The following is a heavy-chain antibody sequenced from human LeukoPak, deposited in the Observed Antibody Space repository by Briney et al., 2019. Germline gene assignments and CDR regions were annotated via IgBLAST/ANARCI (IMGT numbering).Heavy chain of an antibody. CDR3: ARHSPGYAYYYGMDV. CDR1: GGTFSSYA. D-gene: IGHD2-15*01. V-gene: IGHV1-69*13. J-gene: IGHJ6*02. Sequence: GASVKVSCKASGGTFSSYAISWVRQAPGQGLEWMGGIIPIFGTANYAQKFQGRVTITADESTSTAYMELSSLRSEDTAVYYCARHSPGYAYYYGMDVWGQGTTVTVSS. CDR2: IIPIFGTA.